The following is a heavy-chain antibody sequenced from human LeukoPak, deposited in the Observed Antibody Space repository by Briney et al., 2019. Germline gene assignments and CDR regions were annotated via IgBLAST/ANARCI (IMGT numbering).Heavy chain of an antibody. D-gene: IGHD2-8*02. CDR2: MNPNSANT. V-gene: IGHV1-8*01. Sequence: ASVKVSCKASGYTFTTYDINWVRQATGQGLEWMGWMNPNSANTGYAQKFQGRVTITRNTSISTAYMELNSLRSDDTAVYYCARARLVRGPVTPLYYFDYWGQGVLVTVYS. CDR3: ARARLVRGPVTPLYYFDY. CDR1: GYTFTTYD. J-gene: IGHJ4*02.